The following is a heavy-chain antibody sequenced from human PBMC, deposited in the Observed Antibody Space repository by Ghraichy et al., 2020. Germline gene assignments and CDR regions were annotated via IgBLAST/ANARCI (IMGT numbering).Heavy chain of an antibody. CDR2: LHYNGNS. Sequence: SQTLSLTCTVSGGSISSNTFFWAWIRQPPGKGLEWIWSLHYNGNSYQNPSLTSRLTISIDTSKNQFSLKLSSVTAADTAVYYCARDYGSNAFDIWGQGTMVSVSS. J-gene: IGHJ3*02. CDR1: GGSISSNTFF. D-gene: IGHD3-10*01. V-gene: IGHV4-39*07. CDR3: ARDYGSNAFDI.